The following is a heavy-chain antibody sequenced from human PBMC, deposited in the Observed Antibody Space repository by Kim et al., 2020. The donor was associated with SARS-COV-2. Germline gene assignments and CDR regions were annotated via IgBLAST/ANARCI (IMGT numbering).Heavy chain of an antibody. V-gene: IGHV3-23*01. D-gene: IGHD1-26*01. CDR1: GFTFSSYA. Sequence: GGSLRLSCAASGFTFSSYAMSWVRQAPGKGLEWVSSVSGSGGSTYYADSVKGRFTISRDNSKNTLYLQMNSLRAEDTAIYNCARRGSYSDYWGQGTLVTV. CDR3: ARRGSYSDY. CDR2: VSGSGGST. J-gene: IGHJ4*02.